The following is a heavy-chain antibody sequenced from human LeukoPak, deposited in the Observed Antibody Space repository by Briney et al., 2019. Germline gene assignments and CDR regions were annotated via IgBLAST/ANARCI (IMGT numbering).Heavy chain of an antibody. CDR1: GGSISSFY. D-gene: IGHD2-2*01. Sequence: SETLSLTCTVSGGSISSFYWSWIRQPPGKGLEWIGSIYDTGSAYFNPSLKSRVTISVDTPKNQFSLKLSSVTAADTAVYYCARHKLGYCSSASCSWVAFDIWGQGTMVTVSP. J-gene: IGHJ3*02. CDR2: IYDTGSA. CDR3: ARHKLGYCSSASCSWVAFDI. V-gene: IGHV4-59*05.